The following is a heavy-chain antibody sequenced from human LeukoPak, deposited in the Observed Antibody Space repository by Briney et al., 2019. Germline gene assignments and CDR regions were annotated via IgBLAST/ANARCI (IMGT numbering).Heavy chain of an antibody. CDR2: FSSNGGRT. V-gene: IGHV3-64D*06. CDR1: GLTFSTYA. CDR3: VKSRRSYGDPGYCLDY. Sequence: GGSLRFSCSAPGLTFSTYAMHWVPQAPGKGLEYVSAFSSNGGRTYSAHSAKGRFTISRGNSMNTLYLQMSSLRAEDTAVYYCVKSRRSYGDPGYCLDYWGQGTLVTVSS. D-gene: IGHD4-17*01. J-gene: IGHJ4*02.